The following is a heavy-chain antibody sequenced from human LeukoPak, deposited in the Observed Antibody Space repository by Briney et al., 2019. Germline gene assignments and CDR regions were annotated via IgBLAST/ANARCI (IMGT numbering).Heavy chain of an antibody. Sequence: SETLSLTCTVSGGSISSYYWSWIRQPAGKGLEWIGRIYTSGRTNYNPSLKSRVTISVDTSKNQFSLKLSSVTAADTAVYYCARGVLRFLEWLPRYYFDYWGQGTLVTVSS. CDR3: ARGVLRFLEWLPRYYFDY. D-gene: IGHD3-3*01. V-gene: IGHV4-4*07. CDR1: GGSISSYY. J-gene: IGHJ4*02. CDR2: IYTSGRT.